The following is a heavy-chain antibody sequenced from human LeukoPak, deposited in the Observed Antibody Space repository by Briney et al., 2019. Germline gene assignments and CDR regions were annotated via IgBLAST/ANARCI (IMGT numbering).Heavy chain of an antibody. D-gene: IGHD4-17*01. CDR1: ARSTTRTNFD. J-gene: IGHJ5*02. CDR2: TYFSGST. CDR3: ARHGRRATVTMANWLDP. Sequence: KTSQTRSPTCTVSARSTTRTNFDWGWIRQPPGKGREWIGRTYFSGSTFYNPALKSRITISVDTSKDQFSLKLSSVTAADTAVYYCARHGRRATVTMANWLDPWGQGTLVTVSS. V-gene: IGHV4-39*01.